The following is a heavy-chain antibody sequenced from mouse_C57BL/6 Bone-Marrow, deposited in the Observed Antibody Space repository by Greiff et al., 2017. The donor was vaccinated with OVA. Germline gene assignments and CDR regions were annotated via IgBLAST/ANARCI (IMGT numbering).Heavy chain of an antibody. Sequence: LQQPGAELVKPGASVKMSCKASGYTFTSYWITWVKQRPGQGLEWIGDIYPGSGSTNYNEKFKSKATLTVDTSSSTAYMQLSSLTSEDSAVYYCASDYYGSSPYAMDYWGQGTSVTVSS. CDR2: IYPGSGST. J-gene: IGHJ4*01. V-gene: IGHV1-55*01. CDR3: ASDYYGSSPYAMDY. CDR1: GYTFTSYW. D-gene: IGHD1-1*01.